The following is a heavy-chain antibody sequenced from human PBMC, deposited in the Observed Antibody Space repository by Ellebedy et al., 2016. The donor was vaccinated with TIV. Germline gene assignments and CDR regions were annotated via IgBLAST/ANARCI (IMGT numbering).Heavy chain of an antibody. CDR2: ISLTGTI. V-gene: IGHV3-48*02. Sequence: ESLKISCAASGFTYKKYSMNWVRQAPGKGLEWVSYISLTGTIYYADSVKDRFTISRDTDKNSLYLQMNSLRDEDTAVYYCARSVGPLDYWGQGTLVTVSS. CDR1: GFTYKKYS. CDR3: ARSVGPLDY. J-gene: IGHJ4*02. D-gene: IGHD2-15*01.